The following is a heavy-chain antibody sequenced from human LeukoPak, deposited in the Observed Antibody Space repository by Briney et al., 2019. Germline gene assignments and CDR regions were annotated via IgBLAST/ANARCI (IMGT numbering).Heavy chain of an antibody. CDR1: GYTFTSYA. CDR3: ARVAYSSSWSPWGDWFDP. V-gene: IGHV7-4-1*02. J-gene: IGHJ5*02. D-gene: IGHD6-13*01. CDR2: INTNTGNP. Sequence: ASVKVSCKASGYTFTSYAMNWVRQAPGQGLERMRWINTNTGNPTYAQGFTGRFVFSLDTSVSTAYLQISSLKAEDTAVYYCARVAYSSSWSPWGDWFDPWGQGTLVTVSS.